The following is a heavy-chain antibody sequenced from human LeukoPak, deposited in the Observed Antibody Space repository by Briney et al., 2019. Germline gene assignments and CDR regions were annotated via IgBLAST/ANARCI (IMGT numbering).Heavy chain of an antibody. J-gene: IGHJ4*02. CDR1: GFTFSDYY. Sequence: GGSPRLSCAASGFTFSDYYMSWIRQAPGKGLEWVSYISSSGSTIYYADSVKGRFTISRDNAENSLYLQMNSLRAEDTAVYYCAREPLEAKYNWNYGADYWGQGTLVTVSS. D-gene: IGHD1-7*01. V-gene: IGHV3-11*04. CDR2: ISSSGSTI. CDR3: AREPLEAKYNWNYGADY.